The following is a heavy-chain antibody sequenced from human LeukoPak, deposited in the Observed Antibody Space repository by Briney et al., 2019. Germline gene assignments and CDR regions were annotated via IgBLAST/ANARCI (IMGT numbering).Heavy chain of an antibody. J-gene: IGHJ5*02. CDR1: GYTFTSYD. Sequence: ASVKVSCKASGYTFTSYDINWVRQATGQGLEWMGWMNPNSGNTGYAQKFQGRVTMTRNTSISTAYMELSSLRSEDTAVYYCARVYSSSWYWFYPWGQGTLVTVPS. D-gene: IGHD6-13*01. CDR3: ARVYSSSWYWFYP. V-gene: IGHV1-8*01. CDR2: MNPNSGNT.